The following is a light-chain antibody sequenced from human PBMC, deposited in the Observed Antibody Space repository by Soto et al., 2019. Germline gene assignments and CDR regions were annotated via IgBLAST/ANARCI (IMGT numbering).Light chain of an antibody. CDR1: QGIGRY. CDR3: HQRSNWPLT. CDR2: DAS. Sequence: EIVLTQSPGTLSSSPGESATLSCRASQGIGRYLAWFQQKPGQPPRLLIYDASTRATGIPGRFSGSGSGTDFTLTISSLEPEDFAVYYCHQRSNWPLTFGPGTKVEI. J-gene: IGKJ3*01. V-gene: IGKV3-11*01.